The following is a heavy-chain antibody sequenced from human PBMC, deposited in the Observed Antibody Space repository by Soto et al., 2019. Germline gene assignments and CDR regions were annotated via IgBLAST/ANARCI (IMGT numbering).Heavy chain of an antibody. J-gene: IGHJ3*02. CDR2: IYYSGST. D-gene: IGHD3-10*01. CDR3: ARQGVSITVVRGVGGAFDI. Sequence: SETLSLTCTVSGGSISSSSYYWGWIRQPPGKGLEWIGSIYYSGSTYYNPSLKSRVTISVDTSKNQFSLKLSSVTAADTAVYYCARQGVSITVVRGVGGAFDIWGQGTMVTVSS. V-gene: IGHV4-39*01. CDR1: GGSISSSSYY.